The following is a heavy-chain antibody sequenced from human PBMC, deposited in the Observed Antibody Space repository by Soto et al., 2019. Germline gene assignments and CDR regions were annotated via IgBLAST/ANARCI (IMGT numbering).Heavy chain of an antibody. Sequence: EVQLVESGGGLVQPGGSLRLSCAASGFTFSSYWMSWVRQAQGKGLEWVANIKQDGSEKYYVGSVKGRFTISRDNAKNSLYLQMNSLRAEDTAVYYCARGGSDFWSGYADGFDYWGQGTLVTVSS. CDR1: GFTFSSYW. CDR2: IKQDGSEK. V-gene: IGHV3-7*05. D-gene: IGHD3-3*01. J-gene: IGHJ4*02. CDR3: ARGGSDFWSGYADGFDY.